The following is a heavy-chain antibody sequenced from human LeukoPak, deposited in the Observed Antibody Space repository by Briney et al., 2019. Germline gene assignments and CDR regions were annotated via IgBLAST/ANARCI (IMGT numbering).Heavy chain of an antibody. D-gene: IGHD3-22*01. CDR1: GYTFTSYG. CDR2: ISAYNGNT. CDR3: ARDTHPAMIVVNMGGY. J-gene: IGHJ4*02. V-gene: IGHV1-18*01. Sequence: ASVKVSCKASGYTFTSYGISWVRQAPGQGLEWMGWISAYNGNTNYAQKLQGRVTMTTDTSTGTAYMELRSLRSDDTAVYYCARDTHPAMIVVNMGGYWGQGTLVTVSS.